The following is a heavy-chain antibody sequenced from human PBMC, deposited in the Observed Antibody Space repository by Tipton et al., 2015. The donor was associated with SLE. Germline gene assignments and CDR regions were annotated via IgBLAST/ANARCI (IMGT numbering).Heavy chain of an antibody. V-gene: IGHV3-66*02. CDR3: ARMVQGVHNWFDP. D-gene: IGHD3-10*01. CDR1: GFTVSSNY. Sequence: SLRLSCAASGFTVSSNYMSWVRQAPGKGLEWVSVIYAGGNTYYADSVKGRFTISRDNSKNMLYVQMNSLRAEDTAVYYCARMVQGVHNWFDPWGQGTLVTVSS. J-gene: IGHJ5*02. CDR2: IYAGGNT.